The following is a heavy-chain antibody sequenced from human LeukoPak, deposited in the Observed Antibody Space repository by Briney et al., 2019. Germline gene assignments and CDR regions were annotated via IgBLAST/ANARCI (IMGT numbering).Heavy chain of an antibody. V-gene: IGHV3-53*01. J-gene: IGHJ6*03. D-gene: IGHD3-22*01. CDR1: GFTVSSNY. Sequence: PGGSLRLSCAASGFTVSSNYMSWVRQAPGKGLEWVSVIYSGGSTYHADSVKGRFTISRDNSKNTLYLQMNSLRAEDTAVYYCARGHISMIVAPYYMDVWGKGTTATVSS. CDR2: IYSGGST. CDR3: ARGHISMIVAPYYMDV.